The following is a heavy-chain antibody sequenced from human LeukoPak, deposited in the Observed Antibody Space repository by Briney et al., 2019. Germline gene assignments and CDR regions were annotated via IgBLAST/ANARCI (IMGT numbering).Heavy chain of an antibody. CDR3: ATYGSGSYRFDP. CDR1: GGSISCGNYF. V-gene: IGHV4-31*02. D-gene: IGHD3-10*01. CDR2: IHHSGST. J-gene: IGHJ5*02. Sequence: SETLSLTSSVSGGSISCGNYFWRCLRQQPGRVLEWIGYIHHSGSTYYNPSLKSRVIISVDTSKNQFSLKLNSVTAADTAVYYCATYGSGSYRFDPGGQGTLVTVSS.